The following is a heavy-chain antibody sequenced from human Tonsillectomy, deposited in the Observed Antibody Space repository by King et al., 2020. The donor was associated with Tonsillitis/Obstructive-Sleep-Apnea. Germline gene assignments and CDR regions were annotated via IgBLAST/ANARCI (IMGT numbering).Heavy chain of an antibody. J-gene: IGHJ4*02. CDR1: GFSFSSYA. CDR3: ATQLMLDH. CDR2: ISDTGDNT. V-gene: IGHV3-23*04. Sequence: VQLVESGGGLVQPGGSPRLSCAASGFSFSSYAMSWVRQAPGKGLEWVSTISDTGDNTYYADSVKGRFTISRDNSKSLLYLQMNSLRVEDTAVYYCATQLMLDHWGQGSLVAVSS. D-gene: IGHD5-24*01.